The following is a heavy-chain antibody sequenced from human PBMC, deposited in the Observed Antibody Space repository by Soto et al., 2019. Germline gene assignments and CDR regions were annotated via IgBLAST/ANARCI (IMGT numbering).Heavy chain of an antibody. Sequence: PGGSLRLSCAVSGSTFTDFTMTWVRQAPGKGLEWVSAISGDGLSTYYAGSVKGRFTISRDNSTTTLYLQMNSLRAEDTAVYYCARRPDAFDIWGRGTMVTLS. V-gene: IGHV3-23*01. CDR2: ISGDGLST. CDR1: GSTFTDFT. J-gene: IGHJ3*02. CDR3: ARRPDAFDI.